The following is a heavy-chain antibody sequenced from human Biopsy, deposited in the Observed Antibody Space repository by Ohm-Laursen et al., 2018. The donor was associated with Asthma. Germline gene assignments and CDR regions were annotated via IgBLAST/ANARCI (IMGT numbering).Heavy chain of an antibody. D-gene: IGHD1-1*01. CDR2: ISKDASTQ. J-gene: IGHJ3*02. CDR1: GFSFSNFA. Sequence: SLRLSCTASGFSFSNFAIHWIRQAPGKGLEWVGVISKDASTQDYADSVKGRSTMARDNSKNTLDLQMNSLREEDTAVYYCVRDGTDDAFDIWGQGTVVSVSS. CDR3: VRDGTDDAFDI. V-gene: IGHV3-30*01.